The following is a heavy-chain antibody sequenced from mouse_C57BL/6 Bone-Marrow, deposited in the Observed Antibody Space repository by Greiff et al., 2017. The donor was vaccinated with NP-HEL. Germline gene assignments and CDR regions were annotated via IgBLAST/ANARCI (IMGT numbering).Heavy chain of an antibody. V-gene: IGHV5-6*01. CDR1: GFTFSSYG. CDR3: ARHYYSNYFDY. D-gene: IGHD2-5*01. J-gene: IGHJ2*01. Sequence: EVQRVESGGDLVKPGGSLKLSCAASGFTFSSYGMSWVRQTPDKRLEWVATISSGGSYTYYPDSVKGRFTISRDNAKNTLYLQMSSLKSEDTAMYYCARHYYSNYFDYRGQGTTLTVSS. CDR2: ISSGGSYT.